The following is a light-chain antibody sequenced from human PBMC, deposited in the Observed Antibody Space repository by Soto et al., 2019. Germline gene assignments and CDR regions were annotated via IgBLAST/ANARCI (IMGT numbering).Light chain of an antibody. CDR1: QDISDY. V-gene: IGKV1-9*01. CDR2: AAS. J-gene: IGKJ5*01. CDR3: QQLNSYPIT. Sequence: DIQLTQSPSFLSASVGDRVTITYRASQDISDYFAWYQQKLGNAPKLLIFAASTLQSGVPSRFSGSGSGTEFTLTISSLQPEDFATYYCQQLNSYPITFGQGTRLEIK.